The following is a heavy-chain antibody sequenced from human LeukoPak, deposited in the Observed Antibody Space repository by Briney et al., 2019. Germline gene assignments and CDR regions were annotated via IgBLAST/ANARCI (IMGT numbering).Heavy chain of an antibody. V-gene: IGHV4-59*01. CDR2: IYYSGDT. CDR3: ARVVVGVTNRFDP. J-gene: IGHJ5*02. Sequence: SETLSLTCTVSGGSISSYYWSWIRQPPGKGLEWIGYIYYSGDTNYNPSLKSRVTISVDTSKNQFSLKLRSVTAADTAVYYCARVVVGVTNRFDPWGQGTLVIVSS. D-gene: IGHD2-15*01. CDR1: GGSISSYY.